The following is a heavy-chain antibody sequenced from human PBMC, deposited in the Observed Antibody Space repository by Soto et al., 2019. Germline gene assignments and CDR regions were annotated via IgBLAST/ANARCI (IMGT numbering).Heavy chain of an antibody. CDR3: AGRRSLGRSLVGP. CDR1: GGSISSSSYY. D-gene: IGHD1-26*01. J-gene: IGHJ5*02. CDR2: IYYSGST. Sequence: QLQLQESGPGLVKPSETLSLTCTVSGGSISSSSYYWGWIRQPPGKGLEWIGSIYYSGSTYYNPYLESHPPXSXTXXTHQLSLQRRLVSAAASAVYCCAGRRSLGRSLVGPWGQRTLVTVYS. V-gene: IGHV4-39*01.